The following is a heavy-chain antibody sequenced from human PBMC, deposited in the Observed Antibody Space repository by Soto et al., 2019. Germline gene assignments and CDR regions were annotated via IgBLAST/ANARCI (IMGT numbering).Heavy chain of an antibody. Sequence: QVQLVQSGAEVKKPGASMKVSCKASGYTFTNYYINWVRQAPGQGLDGMGWISPTDGGTNYAQKFKGRVTMTRDTSIRTAYMELSRLSSDDTAVYYCASGRDRGSSEASFDYWGQGTLVTVSS. V-gene: IGHV1-2*02. CDR3: ASGRDRGSSEASFDY. D-gene: IGHD6-6*01. CDR1: GYTFTNYY. CDR2: ISPTDGGT. J-gene: IGHJ4*02.